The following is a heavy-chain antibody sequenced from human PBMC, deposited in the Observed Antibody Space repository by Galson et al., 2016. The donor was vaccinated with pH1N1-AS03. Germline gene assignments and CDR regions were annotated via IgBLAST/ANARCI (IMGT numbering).Heavy chain of an antibody. V-gene: IGHV1-3*01. J-gene: IGHJ6*02. CDR2: INAGNGNT. CDR3: ARDRGSGYDLFDYYYGMDV. D-gene: IGHD5-12*01. Sequence: SVKVSCKASGYILSDYAMQWVRQAPGHRLEWMGWINAGNGNTKYSQNFQGRVTIIRDISASTAYMELSNLKSEDTAVYYCARDRGSGYDLFDYYYGMDVWGQGTTVTVSS. CDR1: GYILSDYA.